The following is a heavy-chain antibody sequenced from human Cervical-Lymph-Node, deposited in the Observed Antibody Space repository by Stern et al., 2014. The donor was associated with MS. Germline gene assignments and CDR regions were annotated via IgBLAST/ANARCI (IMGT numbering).Heavy chain of an antibody. CDR2: IKPNSGGT. CDR1: GYTFTDYY. D-gene: IGHD6-13*01. V-gene: IGHV1-2*06. CDR3: ARDSTIWSVDY. J-gene: IGHJ4*02. Sequence: VQLVESGPEVKKPGASVKVSCKASGYTFTDYYMHWVRQAPGQGLEWMGRIKPNSGGTNSAQKFQGRVNMTRDTSISTAYMELSGLKSDDTAVYYCARDSTIWSVDYWGQGTLVTVSS.